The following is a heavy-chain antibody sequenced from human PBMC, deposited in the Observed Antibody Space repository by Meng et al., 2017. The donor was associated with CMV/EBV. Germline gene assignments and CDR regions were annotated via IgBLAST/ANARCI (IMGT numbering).Heavy chain of an antibody. CDR1: GFTFSSYW. D-gene: IGHD6-6*01. V-gene: IGHV3-7*01. Sequence: GESLKISCAASGFTFSSYWMSWVRQAPGKGLEWVANIKQDGSEKYYVDSVKGRFTISRDNAKNSLSLQMNSVRAEDTAVYYCARDGYSSSWHYWGQGTLVTVSS. CDR2: IKQDGSEK. CDR3: ARDGYSSSWHY. J-gene: IGHJ4*02.